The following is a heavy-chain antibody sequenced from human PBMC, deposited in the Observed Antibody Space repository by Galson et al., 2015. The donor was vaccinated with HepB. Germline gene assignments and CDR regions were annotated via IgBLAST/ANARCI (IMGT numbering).Heavy chain of an antibody. J-gene: IGHJ4*02. CDR1: GFTFSSYA. CDR2: ISYDGSNK. V-gene: IGHV3-30-3*01. CDR3: ARDKSSGWYAEEATLDY. D-gene: IGHD6-19*01. Sequence: SLRLSCAASGFTFSSYAMHWVRQAPGKGLEWVAVISYDGSNKYYADSVKGRFTISRDNSKNTLYLQMNSLRAEDTAVYYCARDKSSGWYAEEATLDYWGQGTLVTVSS.